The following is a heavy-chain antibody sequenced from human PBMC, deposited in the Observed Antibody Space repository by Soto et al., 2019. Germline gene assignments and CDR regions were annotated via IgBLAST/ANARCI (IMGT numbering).Heavy chain of an antibody. CDR3: ARDNPHDYGDYTHDY. CDR1: GYTFTGYY. Sequence: QVQLVQSGAEVKKPGASVKVSCKASGYTFTGYYMHWVRQAPGQGLEWMGWINPNSGGTNYAQKFRGRVTMTRDTSISTAYMELSRLRSDDTAVYYCARDNPHDYGDYTHDYWGQGTLVTVSS. J-gene: IGHJ4*02. CDR2: INPNSGGT. D-gene: IGHD4-17*01. V-gene: IGHV1-2*02.